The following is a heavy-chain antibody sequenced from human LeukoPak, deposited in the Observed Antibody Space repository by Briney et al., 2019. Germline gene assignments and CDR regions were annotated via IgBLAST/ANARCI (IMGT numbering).Heavy chain of an antibody. Sequence: GGSLRLSCAASGFTFSNYAMHWVRQAPGKGLVLVVVVSYDGSNKYYADSVKGRFTISRDNSKNTLYLQMNSLRPEDTAVYYCASDHRLNGDTSYSAAFDYWGQGTLVTVSS. CDR2: VSYDGSNK. CDR3: ASDHRLNGDTSYSAAFDY. V-gene: IGHV3-30-3*01. J-gene: IGHJ4*02. CDR1: GFTFSNYA. D-gene: IGHD2-21*01.